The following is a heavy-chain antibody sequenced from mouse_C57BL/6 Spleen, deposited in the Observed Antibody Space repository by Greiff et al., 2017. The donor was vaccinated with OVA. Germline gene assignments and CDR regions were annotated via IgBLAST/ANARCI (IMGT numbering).Heavy chain of an antibody. CDR2: IHPNSGST. CDR3: ARGNSNPAWFAY. V-gene: IGHV1-64*01. Sequence: QVQLQQPGAELVKPGASVTLSCKASGYTFTSYWMHWVKQRPGQGLEWIGMIHPNSGSTNYNEKFKSKATLTVDKSSSTAYMQLSSLTSEDSAVYYCARGNSNPAWFAYWGQGTLVTVSA. CDR1: GYTFTSYW. J-gene: IGHJ3*01. D-gene: IGHD2-5*01.